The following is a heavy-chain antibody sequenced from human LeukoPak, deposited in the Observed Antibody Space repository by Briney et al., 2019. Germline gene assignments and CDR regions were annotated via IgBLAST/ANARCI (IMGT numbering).Heavy chain of an antibody. V-gene: IGHV3-33*01. D-gene: IGHD3-9*01. Sequence: QPGGSLRLSCAASGFTFSSYGMHWVRQAPGKGLEWVAVIWYDGSNKYYADSVKGRFTISRDNSKNTLYLQMNSLRAEDTAVYYCARGHFGGRYFDWSDYWGQGTLVTVSS. CDR3: ARGHFGGRYFDWSDY. CDR2: IWYDGSNK. J-gene: IGHJ4*02. CDR1: GFTFSSYG.